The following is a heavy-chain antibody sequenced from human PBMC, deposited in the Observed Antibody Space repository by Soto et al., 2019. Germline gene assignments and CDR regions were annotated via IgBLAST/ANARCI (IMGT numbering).Heavy chain of an antibody. V-gene: IGHV1-3*01. CDR3: ARDTETLGPRADDALDI. D-gene: IGHD3-3*02. CDR1: GYTVSAYT. CDR2: INAGSGNT. Sequence: GASVKVSCKATGYTVSAYTTNWVRQAPGQSLEWMGWINAGSGNTKYSQNFQGRVSITRDTPASTVYMELTGLTSEDTAVYYCARDTETLGPRADDALDIWGQGTMVTVSS. J-gene: IGHJ3*02.